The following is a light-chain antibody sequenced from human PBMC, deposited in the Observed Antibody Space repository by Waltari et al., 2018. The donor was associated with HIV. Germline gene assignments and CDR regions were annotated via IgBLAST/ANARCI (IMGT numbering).Light chain of an antibody. CDR1: TSDIHDYNF. J-gene: IGLJ2*01. CDR3: SSFAGSNKL. Sequence: QSALTQPPSASGSPGQSVNTSRTGSTSDIHDYNFISWYQQYSGKAPKLIIFEVTKRPSGVPDRFSGSRSGNTASLIVSGLQAEDEAVYFCSSFAGSNKLFGGGTKLTVL. CDR2: EVT. V-gene: IGLV2-8*01.